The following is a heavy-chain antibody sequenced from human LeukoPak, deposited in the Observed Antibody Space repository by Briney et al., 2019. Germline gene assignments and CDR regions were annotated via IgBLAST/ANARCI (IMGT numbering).Heavy chain of an antibody. Sequence: SETLSLTCTVSGGSMNNDYWSWVGQPPGMGLEWIGYLSYSGTTKYNPSFKSRVTISVDTSKNLFSLKLTSVTAADTAVYYCARDPFDWGQGTLVIVSS. CDR2: LSYSGTT. CDR3: ARDPFD. J-gene: IGHJ4*02. V-gene: IGHV4-59*01. CDR1: GGSMNNDY.